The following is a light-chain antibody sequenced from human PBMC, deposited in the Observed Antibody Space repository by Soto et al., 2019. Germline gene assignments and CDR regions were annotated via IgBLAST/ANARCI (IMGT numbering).Light chain of an antibody. CDR3: QHSYSTPLT. Sequence: DIQMTQSPASLSASVGDSVTITCRASQSISSYLNWYQQKPGKAPKLLIYAASSLPSGVPSRFSGSRSGTDFTLTISSLQPEDFATYYCQHSYSTPLTFGQGTRLESK. CDR2: AAS. V-gene: IGKV1-39*01. J-gene: IGKJ5*01. CDR1: QSISSY.